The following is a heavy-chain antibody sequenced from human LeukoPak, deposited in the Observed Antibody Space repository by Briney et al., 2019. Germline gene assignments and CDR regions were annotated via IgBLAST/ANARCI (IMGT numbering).Heavy chain of an antibody. CDR2: TNPNSGGT. V-gene: IGHV1-2*02. J-gene: IGHJ4*02. Sequence: ASVKVSCRDSGSTFTVSYMHWVRQAPGQGLEWMGWTNPNSGGTNYAQKFQGRVTMTRDTSISTAYMELSSLISDDTAVYYCARPLNSGAYPVDYWGQGTLVTVSS. CDR3: ARPLNSGAYPVDY. D-gene: IGHD1-26*01. CDR1: GSTFTVSY.